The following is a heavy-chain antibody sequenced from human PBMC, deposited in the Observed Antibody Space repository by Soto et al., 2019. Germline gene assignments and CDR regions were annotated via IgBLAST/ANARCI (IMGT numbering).Heavy chain of an antibody. Sequence: QVQLVQSGAEVKKPGSSVKVSCKASGGTFSSYAISWVRQAPGQGLEWMGGIIPIFGTANYAQKFQGRVTITADKSTSTAYMELSSLRSEDTAVYYCERGMTPYYDFWSGYFDYWGQGTLVTVSS. D-gene: IGHD3-3*01. V-gene: IGHV1-69*06. CDR3: ERGMTPYYDFWSGYFDY. J-gene: IGHJ4*02. CDR2: IIPIFGTA. CDR1: GGTFSSYA.